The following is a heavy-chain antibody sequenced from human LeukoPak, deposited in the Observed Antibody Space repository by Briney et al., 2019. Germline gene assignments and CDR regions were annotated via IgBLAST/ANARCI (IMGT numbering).Heavy chain of an antibody. V-gene: IGHV3-21*01. CDR2: ISSSSSYI. Sequence: PGGSLRLSCAASGFTFSSYSMNWVRQAPGKGLEWVSSISSSSSYIYYADSVKGRFTISRDNAKNSLYLQMNSLRAEDTAVYYCARADIVVVPAAMSGDSLDYWGQGTLVTVSS. D-gene: IGHD2-2*01. CDR3: ARADIVVVPAAMSGDSLDY. J-gene: IGHJ4*02. CDR1: GFTFSSYS.